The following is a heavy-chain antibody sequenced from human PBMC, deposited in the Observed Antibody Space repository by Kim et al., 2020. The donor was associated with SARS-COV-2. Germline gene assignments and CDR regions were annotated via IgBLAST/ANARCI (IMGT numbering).Heavy chain of an antibody. CDR2: ISWSGNSI. CDR3: AKSSIPESTVEGWYFES. J-gene: IGHJ4*02. CDR1: GFRLEDYA. Sequence: GGSLRLSCAASGFRLEDYAMHWVRQVPGKGLEWVSGISWSGNSIDYADSVKGRFTISRDNAGNSLFLQMNSLRNEDTALYFCAKSSIPESTVEGWYFESWGRRTLVIVTS. D-gene: IGHD6-6*01. V-gene: IGHV3-9*01.